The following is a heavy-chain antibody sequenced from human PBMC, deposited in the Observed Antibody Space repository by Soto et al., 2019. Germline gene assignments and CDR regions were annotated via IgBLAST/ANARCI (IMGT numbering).Heavy chain of an antibody. CDR3: ARDSSSSGDFDI. Sequence: SETLSRTCVVFGYCLSSGYYWGWIRQPPGKGLEWIGSIYHSGSTYYNPSLKSRVTISVDTSKNQFSLKLSSVTAADTAVYYCARDSSSSGDFDIWGQGTMVTVSS. D-gene: IGHD6-6*01. CDR2: IYHSGST. V-gene: IGHV4-38-2*02. CDR1: GYCLSSGYY. J-gene: IGHJ3*02.